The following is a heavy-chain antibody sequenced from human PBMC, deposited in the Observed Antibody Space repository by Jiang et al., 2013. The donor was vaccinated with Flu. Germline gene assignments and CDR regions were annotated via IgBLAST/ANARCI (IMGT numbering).Heavy chain of an antibody. CDR2: IYYSGST. V-gene: IGHV4-39*07. D-gene: IGHD1-26*01. CDR1: GGSIRTTSYY. Sequence: PGLVKPSETLSLTCSVSGGSIRTTSYYWGWIRQPPGKGLEWIGNIYYSGSTYYNPSLKSRVTISIDTSKNQFSLKLSSVTAADTAVYYCARYSGSPFSYYFDYWGQGKLVTVSS. J-gene: IGHJ4*02. CDR3: ARYSGSPFSYYFDY.